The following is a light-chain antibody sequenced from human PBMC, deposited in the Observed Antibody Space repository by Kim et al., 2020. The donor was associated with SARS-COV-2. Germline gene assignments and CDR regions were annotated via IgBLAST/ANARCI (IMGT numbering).Light chain of an antibody. V-gene: IGKV3-20*01. J-gene: IGKJ4*01. CDR1: QTISNSY. Sequence: EIVLTQSPGTLSLSPGERATLSCRTSQTISNSYLACYQQRPGQAPRLLIYGASSRVTGIPDRFSGSGSGTDFTLTISRLEPEDFAVYYCQQYDTSPGTFGGGTKVDIK. CDR3: QQYDTSPGT. CDR2: GAS.